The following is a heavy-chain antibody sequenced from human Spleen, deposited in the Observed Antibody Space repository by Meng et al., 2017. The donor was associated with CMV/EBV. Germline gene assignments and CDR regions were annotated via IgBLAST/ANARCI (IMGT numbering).Heavy chain of an antibody. J-gene: IGHJ3*02. CDR2: ISYDGSNK. Sequence: SYAMHWVRQAPGKGMEWVAVISYDGSNKYYADSVKGRFTISRDNSKNTLYLQMNSLRAEDTAVYYCARGPQLLEEYSGSYSDAFDIWGQGTMVTVSS. CDR1: SYA. CDR3: ARGPQLLEEYSGSYSDAFDI. D-gene: IGHD1-26*01. V-gene: IGHV3-30-3*01.